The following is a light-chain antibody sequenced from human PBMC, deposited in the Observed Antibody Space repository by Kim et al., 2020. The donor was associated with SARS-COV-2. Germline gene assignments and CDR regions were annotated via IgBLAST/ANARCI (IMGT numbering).Light chain of an antibody. CDR1: SLRTSY. Sequence: SSELTQDPAVSVALGQTVRITCQGDSLRTSYATWYQQRPGQAPILVIYGKNSRPSVIPDRFSGSSSGNTASLTITGAQAEDEADYPCNSRASSGNHLFGGGTQLTVL. V-gene: IGLV3-19*01. J-gene: IGLJ2*01. CDR2: GKN. CDR3: NSRASSGNHL.